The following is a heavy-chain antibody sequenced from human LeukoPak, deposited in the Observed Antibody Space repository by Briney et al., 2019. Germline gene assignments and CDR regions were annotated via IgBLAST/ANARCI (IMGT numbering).Heavy chain of an antibody. Sequence: SETLSLTCAVYGGSFSGYYWSWVRQPPGKGLEWIGEINHSGSTNYNPSLKSRVTISVDTSKNQFSLNLSSVTAADTAVYFCARDSGSNYYYYMDVWGKGTTVTVSS. J-gene: IGHJ6*03. D-gene: IGHD3-10*01. CDR2: INHSGST. CDR1: GGSFSGYY. V-gene: IGHV4-34*01. CDR3: ARDSGSNYYYYMDV.